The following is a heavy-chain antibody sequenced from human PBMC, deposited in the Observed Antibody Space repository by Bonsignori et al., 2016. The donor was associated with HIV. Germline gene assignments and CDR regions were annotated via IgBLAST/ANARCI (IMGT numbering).Heavy chain of an antibody. J-gene: IGHJ4*02. V-gene: IGHV3-23*01. Sequence: GGSLRLSCAASGFMFGAYPMTWVRQAPGKGLEWVSPISATGNTPYYADSVKGRFTVSRDNSKNTLYLQMSSLRAEDTAVYYCAKCGSSGCYVSIDFWGQGTLGTVSS. CDR2: ISATGNTP. CDR1: GFMFGAYP. CDR3: AKCGSSGCYVSIDF. D-gene: IGHD6-25*01.